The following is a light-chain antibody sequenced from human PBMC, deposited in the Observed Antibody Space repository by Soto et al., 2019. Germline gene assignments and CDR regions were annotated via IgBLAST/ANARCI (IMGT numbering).Light chain of an antibody. J-gene: IGKJ4*01. V-gene: IGKV3-15*01. CDR2: GAS. CDR3: QQYNNWPLT. Sequence: EIVMTQSPATLSVSPGERATLSCRASQSVSSNLAWYQQKPGQAPRLLIYGASTRATGIPARFSGSGSGTEFTLTISRRQSEDCAVYYCQQYNNWPLTFGGGTKVEIK. CDR1: QSVSSN.